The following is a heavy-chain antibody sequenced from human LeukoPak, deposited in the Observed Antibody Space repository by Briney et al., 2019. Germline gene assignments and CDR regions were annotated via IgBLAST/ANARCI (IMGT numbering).Heavy chain of an antibody. J-gene: IGHJ4*02. D-gene: IGHD2-15*01. CDR2: IYNRGST. CDR1: GVSISSYH. CDR3: ARKDGDY. V-gene: IGHV4-59*01. Sequence: PSETLSLTCTVSGVSISSYHWSWIRQPPVKGLEWIGYIYNRGSTNYNPSLKSRVTISVDTSKNQVSLKLSSVTAADTAVYYCARKDGDYWGQGILVTVSS.